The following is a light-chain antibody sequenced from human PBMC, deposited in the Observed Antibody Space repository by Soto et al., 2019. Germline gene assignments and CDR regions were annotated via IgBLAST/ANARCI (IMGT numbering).Light chain of an antibody. CDR3: AAWDDSLSVV. V-gene: IGLV1-47*01. CDR1: SSNIGGHY. J-gene: IGLJ2*01. CDR2: KNN. Sequence: QSVLTQPPSASGTPGQRVTISCSGSSSNIGGHYVYWYQQLPGAAPKLLIYKNNHRPSGVPDRFSGSKSGTSASLAISGLRSEDEADYYCAAWDDSLSVVFGGGTKLTVL.